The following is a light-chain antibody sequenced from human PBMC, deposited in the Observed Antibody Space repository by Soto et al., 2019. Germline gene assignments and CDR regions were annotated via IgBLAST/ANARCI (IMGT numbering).Light chain of an antibody. V-gene: IGKV1-5*01. J-gene: IGKJ2*03. CDR2: DVS. CDR1: QDISRW. CDR3: QQYNAYYS. Sequence: DIQMTQSPPTLPASAGDRVTITCRASQDISRWLAWYQQKPGKAPELLIYDVSTLQSGVPSRFSGTGSGTEFTLTISSLQPEDFATDYCQQYNAYYSFGQGTKVEIK.